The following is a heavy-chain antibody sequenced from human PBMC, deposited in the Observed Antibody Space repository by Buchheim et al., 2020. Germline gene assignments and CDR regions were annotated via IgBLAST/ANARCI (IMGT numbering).Heavy chain of an antibody. V-gene: IGHV3-48*03. J-gene: IGHJ4*02. CDR1: GFTFRSYE. D-gene: IGHD3-22*01. Sequence: EVQLVESGGGLVQPGGSLRLSCAASGFTFRSYEMNWVRQAPGKGLEWVSYISGSGSTIYYADSVKGRVTISRDNAKNSLYLQMNSLRAEDTAVYYCARSYDSSGYKYLDFDYWGQGTL. CDR2: ISGSGSTI. CDR3: ARSYDSSGYKYLDFDY.